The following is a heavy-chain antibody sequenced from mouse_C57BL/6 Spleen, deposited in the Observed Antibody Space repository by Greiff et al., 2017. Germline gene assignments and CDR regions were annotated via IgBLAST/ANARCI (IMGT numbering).Heavy chain of an antibody. D-gene: IGHD3-3*01. V-gene: IGHV3-6*01. CDR3: AREVLG. J-gene: IGHJ2*01. CDR2: ISYDGSN. Sequence: LQQSGPGLVKPSQSLSLTCSVTGYSITSGYYWNWIRQFPGNKLEWMGYISYDGSNNYNPSLKNRISITRDTSKNQFFLKLNSVTTEDTATYYCAREVLGWGQGTTLTVSS. CDR1: GYSITSGYY.